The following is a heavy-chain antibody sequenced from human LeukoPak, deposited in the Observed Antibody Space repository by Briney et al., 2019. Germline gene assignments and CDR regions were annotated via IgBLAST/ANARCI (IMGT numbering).Heavy chain of an antibody. Sequence: SETLSLTCAVYGGSFSGYYWSWIRQPPGKGLEWIGEINHSGSTNYNPSLKSRVTISVDTSKNQFSLKLSSVTAADTAVYYCARRRSDQSRLRVYFDYWGQGTLVTVSS. CDR3: ARRRSDQSRLRVYFDY. CDR1: GGSFSGYY. CDR2: INHSGST. J-gene: IGHJ4*02. V-gene: IGHV4-34*01. D-gene: IGHD1-26*01.